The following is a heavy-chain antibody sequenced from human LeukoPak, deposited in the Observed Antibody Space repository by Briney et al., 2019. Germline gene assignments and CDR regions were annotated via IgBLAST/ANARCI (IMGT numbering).Heavy chain of an antibody. CDR2: INHSGST. CDR3: GQVAGAYYYGMDV. CDR1: GFTFSSYA. V-gene: IGHV4-34*08. J-gene: IGHJ6*02. Sequence: GSLRLSCAASGFTFSSYAMSWVRQAPGKGLEWIGEINHSGSTNYNPSLKSRVTISVDTSKNQFSLKLSSVTAADTAVYYCGQVAGAYYYGMDVWGQGTTVAVSS. D-gene: IGHD6-19*01.